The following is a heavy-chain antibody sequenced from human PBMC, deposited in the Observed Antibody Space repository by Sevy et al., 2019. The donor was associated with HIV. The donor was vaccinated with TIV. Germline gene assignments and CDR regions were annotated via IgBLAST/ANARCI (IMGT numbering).Heavy chain of an antibody. CDR2: VIPVSGAT. D-gene: IGHD2-2*01. V-gene: IGHV1-69*13. CDR1: GGDFNNNV. CDR3: AGVGDTLRFCSSTSCYFNWFDP. J-gene: IGHJ5*02. Sequence: ASVKVSCTASGGDFNNNVFTWVRQAPGQGLEWMGGVIPVSGATKYSQRFQGRVTIIADESTSTTYMELSSLGPEDTAVYFCAGVGDTLRFCSSTSCYFNWFDPWGQGTQVTVSS.